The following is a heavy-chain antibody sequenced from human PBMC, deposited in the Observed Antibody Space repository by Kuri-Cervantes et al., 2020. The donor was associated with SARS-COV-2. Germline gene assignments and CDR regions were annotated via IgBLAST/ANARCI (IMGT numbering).Heavy chain of an antibody. Sequence: SCTVSGGSISSYYWSWIRQPPGKGLEWIGYIYYSGSTSYNPSLKSRVTISVDTSKNQFSLKLSSVTAADTAVYYCARAIAAAAPFDYWGQGTLVTVSS. CDR1: GGSISSYY. CDR3: ARAIAAAAPFDY. V-gene: IGHV4-59*01. CDR2: IYYSGST. D-gene: IGHD6-13*01. J-gene: IGHJ4*02.